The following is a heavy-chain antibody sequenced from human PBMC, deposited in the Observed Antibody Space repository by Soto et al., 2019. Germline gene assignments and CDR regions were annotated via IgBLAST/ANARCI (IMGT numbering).Heavy chain of an antibody. CDR3: ARDRYDFWSGYWFDP. CDR1: GFTFNSYW. V-gene: IGHV3-7*01. Sequence: GGSLRLSCSASGFTFNSYWMSWVRQAPGKGLEWVANIKQDGSEKYYVDSVKGRFTISRDNAKNSLYLQMNSLRAEDTAVYYCARDRYDFWSGYWFDPWGQGTLVTVSS. D-gene: IGHD3-3*01. CDR2: IKQDGSEK. J-gene: IGHJ5*02.